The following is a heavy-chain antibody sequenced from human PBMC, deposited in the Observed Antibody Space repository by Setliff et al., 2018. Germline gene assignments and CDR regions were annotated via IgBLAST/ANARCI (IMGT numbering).Heavy chain of an antibody. CDR2: IWSSGTT. V-gene: IGHV4-59*08. CDR1: DVSISGYY. CDR3: ARQSSVYKWFDP. J-gene: IGHJ5*02. Sequence: SETLSLTCTDSDVSISGYYWSWLRQPPGKGLEWIGYIWSSGTTNYNASLAGRVTISVDASKNQFSLKLKPVTAADTAVYYCARQSSVYKWFDPWGQGTLVTVSS. D-gene: IGHD1-20*01.